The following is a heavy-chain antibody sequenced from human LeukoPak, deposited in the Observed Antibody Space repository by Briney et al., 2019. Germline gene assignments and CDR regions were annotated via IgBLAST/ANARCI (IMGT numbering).Heavy chain of an antibody. CDR3: AGGTGWLTTD. CDR2: IKHNGSVT. V-gene: IGHV3-7*01. D-gene: IGHD6-19*01. Sequence: GGSLRLSCAASRFTFRDYWMNSVRQAPGKGLGWVANIKHNGSVTKYVDSVKGRFTISRDNAKTSLYLQMNSLRAQDTAIYSCAGGTGWLTTDWGQGTLVTVSS. CDR1: RFTFRDYW. J-gene: IGHJ4*02.